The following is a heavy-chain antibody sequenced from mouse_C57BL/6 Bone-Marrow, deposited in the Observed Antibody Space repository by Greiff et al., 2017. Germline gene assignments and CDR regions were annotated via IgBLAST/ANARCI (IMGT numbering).Heavy chain of an antibody. Sequence: VQLKEPGAELVRPGASVKLSCTASGFNIKDDYMHWVKQRPEQGLEWIGWIDPENGDTEYASKFQGKATITADTSSNTAYLQLSSLTSENAAVYYCTTWGDYGFDYWGQGTTLTVSS. CDR2: IDPENGDT. D-gene: IGHD2-4*01. CDR1: GFNIKDDY. J-gene: IGHJ2*01. CDR3: TTWGDYGFDY. V-gene: IGHV14-4*01.